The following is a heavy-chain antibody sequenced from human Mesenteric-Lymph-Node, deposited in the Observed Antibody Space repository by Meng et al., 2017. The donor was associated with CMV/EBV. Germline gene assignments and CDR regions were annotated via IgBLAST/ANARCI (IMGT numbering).Heavy chain of an antibody. J-gene: IGHJ4*02. CDR3: VRYYGAGSYFGDS. V-gene: IGHV3-23*01. CDR2: ISGSGGRT. CDR1: GFTFSTYA. Sequence: GGSLRLSCAASGFTFSTYAMTWVRQAPGKGLEWVSAISGSGGRTYYADSVKGRFTISRDNSKNTLYLQMNSLRAEDTAVYYCVRYYGAGSYFGDSWGQGTQVTVSS. D-gene: IGHD3-10*01.